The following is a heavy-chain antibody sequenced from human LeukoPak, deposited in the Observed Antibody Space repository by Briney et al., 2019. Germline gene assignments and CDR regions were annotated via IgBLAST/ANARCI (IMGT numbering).Heavy chain of an antibody. CDR2: IYNAGST. V-gene: IGHV3-66*01. J-gene: IGHJ4*02. Sequence: GGSLRLSCEASGFTVSSNYMSWVRQAPGKGLEWVSVIYNAGSTYYADSVKGRFTISRDNSKNTLYLQMNSLRAEDTAVYYCASNIPTTCYYDSSGYYSDWGQGTLVTVSS. D-gene: IGHD3-22*01. CDR1: GFTVSSNY. CDR3: ASNIPTTCYYDSSGYYSD.